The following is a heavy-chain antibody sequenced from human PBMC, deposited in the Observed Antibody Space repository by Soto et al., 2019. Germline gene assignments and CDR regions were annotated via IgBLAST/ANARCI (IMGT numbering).Heavy chain of an antibody. Sequence: ASVKVSCKASGGTFSSYAISWVRQAPGQGLEWMGGITPISGTTNYAQKFQGRVTITADESTSTAYMELSSLRSEDTAMYYCARSYCPNDVCSPPYYGMDVWGQGTTVTVSS. CDR2: ITPISGTT. V-gene: IGHV1-69*13. D-gene: IGHD2-8*01. CDR1: GGTFSSYA. J-gene: IGHJ6*02. CDR3: ARSYCPNDVCSPPYYGMDV.